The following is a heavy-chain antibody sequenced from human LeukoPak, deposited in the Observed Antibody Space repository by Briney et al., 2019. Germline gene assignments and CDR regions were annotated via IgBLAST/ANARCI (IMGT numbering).Heavy chain of an antibody. CDR1: GFTFGDYA. CDR3: ARDFGSSSGSCKD. D-gene: IGHD1-26*01. CDR2: IRSKAYGGTT. V-gene: IGHV3-49*03. Sequence: GGSLRLSCTASGFTFGDYAMSWFRQAPGKGLEWVGFIRSKAYGGTTEYAASVKGRFTISRDDSRSIAYLQMNSLKTEDTAVYYCARDFGSSSGSCKDWGQGTLVTVSS. J-gene: IGHJ4*02.